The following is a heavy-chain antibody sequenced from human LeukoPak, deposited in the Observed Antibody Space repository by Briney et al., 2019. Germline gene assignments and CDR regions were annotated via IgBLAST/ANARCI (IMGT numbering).Heavy chain of an antibody. CDR3: ATRYSYGPVAQDY. D-gene: IGHD5-18*01. CDR2: FDPEDGET. J-gene: IGHJ4*02. V-gene: IGHV1-24*01. Sequence: GGFDPEDGETIYAQKFQGRVTMTEDTSTDTAYMELSSLRSEDTAVYYCATRYSYGPVAQDYWGQGTLVTVSS.